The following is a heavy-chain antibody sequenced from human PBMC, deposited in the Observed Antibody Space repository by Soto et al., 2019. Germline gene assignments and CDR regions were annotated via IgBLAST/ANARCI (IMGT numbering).Heavy chain of an antibody. CDR2: IYPADSDT. D-gene: IGHD1-26*01. CDR1: GYSFTTYW. Sequence: EVQLVQPGREVKQPGESLKISCRGYGYSFTTYWIGWVRQMPGKGLEWIGIIYPADSDTRYSPSLQGQVTISADKSISTAYLQWSNLKASDTAMYYCARRRARGSYDYWGQGTLVTVSS. J-gene: IGHJ4*02. V-gene: IGHV5-51*03. CDR3: ARRRARGSYDY.